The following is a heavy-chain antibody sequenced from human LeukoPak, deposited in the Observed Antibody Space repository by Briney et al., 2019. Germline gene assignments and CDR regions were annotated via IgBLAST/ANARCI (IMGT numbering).Heavy chain of an antibody. J-gene: IGHJ4*02. CDR2: IYYSGST. CDR3: ARSSPVPRGQQLVPSPEY. CDR1: GGSISSSSYY. Sequence: NPSETLSLTCTVSGGSISSSSYYWSWIRQPPGKGLEWIGYIYYSGSTNYNPSLKSRVTISVATSKNQFSLKLSSVTAADTAVYYCARSSPVPRGQQLVPSPEYWGQGILVTVSS. D-gene: IGHD6-13*01. V-gene: IGHV4-61*05.